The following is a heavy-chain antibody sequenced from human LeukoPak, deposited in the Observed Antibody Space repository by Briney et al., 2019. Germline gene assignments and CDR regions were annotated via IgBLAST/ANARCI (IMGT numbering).Heavy chain of an antibody. V-gene: IGHV3-21*01. CDR3: ARDNRGWQGIAARPKRSDYYYMDV. J-gene: IGHJ6*03. CDR1: GYSISSGYY. CDR2: IFPSGGEI. D-gene: IGHD6-6*01. Sequence: ETLSLTCTVSGYSISSGYYWAWVRQPPGKGLEWVSSIFPSGGEIHYADSVRGRFTISRDNAKNSLYLQMNSLRAEDTAVYYCARDNRGWQGIAARPKRSDYYYMDVWGKGTTVTVSS.